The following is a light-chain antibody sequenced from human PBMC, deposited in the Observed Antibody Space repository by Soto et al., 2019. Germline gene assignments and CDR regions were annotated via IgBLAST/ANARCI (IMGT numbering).Light chain of an antibody. CDR2: DVT. Sequence: QSVLTQPASVSGSPGQSITISCTGTSTDVGSYDLVSWYQHHPGRAPRLIIYDVTKRPSGVSNRFSGSKSGNTASLTISGLQAEDEADYNCCSFAGSGTFWVFGGGTQLTVL. CDR3: CSFAGSGTFWV. J-gene: IGLJ3*02. CDR1: STDVGSYDL. V-gene: IGLV2-23*02.